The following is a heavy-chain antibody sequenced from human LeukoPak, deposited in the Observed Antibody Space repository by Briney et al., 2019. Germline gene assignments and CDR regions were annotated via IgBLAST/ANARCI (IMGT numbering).Heavy chain of an antibody. J-gene: IGHJ4*02. CDR3: ARTHDSVSSGLDY. CDR1: GYTFTSYY. CDR2: INPNSGGT. Sequence: ASVKVSCKASGYTFTSYYMHWVRQAPGQGLEWMGWINPNSGGTNYAQKFQGRVTMTRDTSTSTVYMELSSLISEDTAVYYCARTHDSVSSGLDYWGQGTLVTVSS. V-gene: IGHV1-46*01. D-gene: IGHD3-22*01.